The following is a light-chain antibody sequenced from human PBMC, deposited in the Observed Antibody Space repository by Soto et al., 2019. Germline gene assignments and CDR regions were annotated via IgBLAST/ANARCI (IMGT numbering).Light chain of an antibody. CDR1: QSVLYSSNNKNY. CDR3: QQDYSTPYT. Sequence: DIVMTQSPDSLAVSLGERATINCKSSQSVLYSSNNKNYLVWYQQKPGQPPKLLIYWASTRESGVPDRFSGSGSGTDFTLTISSLHAEDVAVYYCQQDYSTPYTFGQGTKLEIK. CDR2: WAS. V-gene: IGKV4-1*01. J-gene: IGKJ2*01.